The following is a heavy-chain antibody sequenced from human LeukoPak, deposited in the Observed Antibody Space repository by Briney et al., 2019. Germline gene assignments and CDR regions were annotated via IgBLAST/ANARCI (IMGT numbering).Heavy chain of an antibody. Sequence: GGSLRLSCAASGFTFSSYWMSWVRQAPGKGLEWVSAISGSGGSTYYADSVKGRFTISRDNSKNTLYLQMNSLRAEDTAVYYCAKDRTSRKLQLWYNYYFDYWGQGTLVTVSS. CDR1: GFTFSSYW. V-gene: IGHV3-23*01. CDR3: AKDRTSRKLQLWYNYYFDY. CDR2: ISGSGGST. D-gene: IGHD5-18*01. J-gene: IGHJ4*02.